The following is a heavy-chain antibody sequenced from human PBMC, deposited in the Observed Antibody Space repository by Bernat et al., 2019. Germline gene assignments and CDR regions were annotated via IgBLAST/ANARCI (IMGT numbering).Heavy chain of an antibody. CDR2: IYYSGST. CDR1: GGSISSSSYY. D-gene: IGHD4-17*01. Sequence: QLQLQESGPGLVKPSETLSLTCTVSGGSISSSSYYWGWIRQPPGKGLEWIGSIYYSGSTYYNPSLKSRVTISVETCKNQFSLRLGSVTAADKAVYYCARSFDDYGDYGGSETIRAGANGGEYWGQGTLVTVSS. V-gene: IGHV4-39*01. CDR3: ARSFDDYGDYGGSETIRAGANGGEY. J-gene: IGHJ4*02.